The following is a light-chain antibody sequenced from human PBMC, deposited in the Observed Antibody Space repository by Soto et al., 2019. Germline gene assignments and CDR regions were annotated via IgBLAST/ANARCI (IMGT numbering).Light chain of an antibody. V-gene: IGLV1-36*01. CDR2: CDD. J-gene: IGLJ3*02. CDR3: AAWDDSLNGPV. CDR1: SSNIGNNA. Sequence: QSVLTQPPSVSAAPRQRVTISCSGSSSNIGNNAVNWYQQLPGKAPKLLIHCDDRVPSGVSDRFSGSKSGTSASLAISGLQSEDEADYYCAAWDDSLNGPVFGGGTKLTVL.